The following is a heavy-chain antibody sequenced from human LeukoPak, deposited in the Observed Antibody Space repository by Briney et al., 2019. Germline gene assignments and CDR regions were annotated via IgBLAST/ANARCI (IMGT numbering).Heavy chain of an antibody. CDR1: GGSVSSSSYY. J-gene: IGHJ6*03. Sequence: SETLSLTCTVSGGSVSSSSYYWAWIRQPPGKGLEWIGSIYHSGSTYYNSSLKSRVTISVDTSKNQFSLKLTSVTAADTAVYHCAKKGYYYYIDVWGTGTTVTVS. CDR2: IYHSGST. V-gene: IGHV4-39*07. CDR3: AKKGYYYYIDV.